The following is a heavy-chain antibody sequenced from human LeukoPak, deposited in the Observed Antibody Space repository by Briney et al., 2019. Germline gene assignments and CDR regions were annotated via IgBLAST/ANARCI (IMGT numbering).Heavy chain of an antibody. J-gene: IGHJ4*02. V-gene: IGHV3-48*04. CDR2: ISGSGDTI. Sequence: GGALRLSCAASGFTFSGYNMNWVRQSPGRGLEGVSFISGSGDTIYYADSVKGRFTISRDNAKNSLYLQMNSLRAEDTALYYCATMHCSDGSCYSGGWYYFDYWGQGTLVTVSS. CDR3: ATMHCSDGSCYSGGWYYFDY. D-gene: IGHD2-15*01. CDR1: GFTFSGYN.